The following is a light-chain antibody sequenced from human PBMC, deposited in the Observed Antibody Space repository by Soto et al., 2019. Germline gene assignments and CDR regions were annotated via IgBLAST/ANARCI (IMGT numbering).Light chain of an antibody. CDR2: SAS. V-gene: IGKV1D-8*01. CDR3: QQYYSFPFT. Sequence: VISMTQYPSLLSASTGDRVTISSRMSQDIKNYLAWYQQRPGKAPALLIYSASTLQNGVRSRFRGSSSGTDFTVTIRRLQSEDFATYYCQQYYSFPFTCGPGTKVDV. CDR1: QDIKNY. J-gene: IGKJ3*01.